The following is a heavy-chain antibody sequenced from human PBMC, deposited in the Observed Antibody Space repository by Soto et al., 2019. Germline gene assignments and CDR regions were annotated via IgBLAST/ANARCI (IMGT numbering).Heavy chain of an antibody. CDR2: ISGSGGST. V-gene: IGHV3-23*01. CDR1: GFTFSSYA. CDR3: ARSAPVSIAAALYYYYYGMDV. D-gene: IGHD6-13*01. J-gene: IGHJ6*02. Sequence: EVQLLESGGGLVQPGGSLRLSCAASGFTFSSYAMSWVRQAPGKGLEWVSAISGSGGSTYYADSVKGRFTISRDNAKNSLYLQMNSLRAEDTAVYYCARSAPVSIAAALYYYYYGMDVWGQGTTVTVSS.